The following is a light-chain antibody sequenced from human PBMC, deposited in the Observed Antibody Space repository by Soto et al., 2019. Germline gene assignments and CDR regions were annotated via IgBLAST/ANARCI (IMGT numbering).Light chain of an antibody. CDR2: GAS. V-gene: IGKV3-20*01. CDR3: QQSYNTPRT. J-gene: IGKJ1*01. CDR1: QSVTSNY. Sequence: EIVLTQSPGTLSLSPGERATLSCRASQSVTSNYLAWYQQKPGQAPGLLIYGASSRATGIPDRFSGSGSGTDFTLTISSLQPEDFATYYCQQSYNTPRTFGQGTKVEIK.